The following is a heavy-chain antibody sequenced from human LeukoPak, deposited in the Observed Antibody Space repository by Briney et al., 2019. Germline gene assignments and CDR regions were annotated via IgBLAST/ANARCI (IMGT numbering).Heavy chain of an antibody. Sequence: ASVKVSCKASGYTFTGYYMHWVRQAPGQGLEWMGWINPNSGGTNYAQKFQGRVTMTRDTSISTAYMELSRLRSDDTAVYYCAREMSSDYGDYDAFDIWGQGTMVTVSS. V-gene: IGHV1-2*02. CDR2: INPNSGGT. J-gene: IGHJ3*02. D-gene: IGHD4-17*01. CDR3: AREMSSDYGDYDAFDI. CDR1: GYTFTGYY.